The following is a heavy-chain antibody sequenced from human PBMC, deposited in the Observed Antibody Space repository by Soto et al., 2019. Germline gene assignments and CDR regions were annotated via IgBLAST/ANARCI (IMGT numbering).Heavy chain of an antibody. CDR1: GGSVSSGGYY. D-gene: IGHD2-15*01. J-gene: IGHJ4*02. Sequence: QVQLQESGPGLVKPSETLSLTCNVSGGSVSSGGYYWNWIRQPPGKGLEWIGHIHYSGSTNYNPSFKSRVTISVDTSKNQFSLKLNSVTAADTAIYYCARGMIPVVRRYFDYWGQGTLVTVSS. V-gene: IGHV4-61*08. CDR3: ARGMIPVVRRYFDY. CDR2: IHYSGST.